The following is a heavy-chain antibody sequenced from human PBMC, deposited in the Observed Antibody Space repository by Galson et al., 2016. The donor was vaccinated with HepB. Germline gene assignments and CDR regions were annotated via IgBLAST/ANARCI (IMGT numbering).Heavy chain of an antibody. CDR3: AKGDGGYYLVVDS. J-gene: IGHJ4*02. V-gene: IGHV3-43*02. D-gene: IGHD4-17*01. Sequence: SLRLSCAASGFTFDDYAMHWVRQVPGKGLEWVSLISGDGGGTYYADSVKGRFTISRDNSQTSLYLQMHTLRTEDTALYYCAKGDGGYYLVVDSWGQGTLVTVS. CDR2: ISGDGGGT. CDR1: GFTFDDYA.